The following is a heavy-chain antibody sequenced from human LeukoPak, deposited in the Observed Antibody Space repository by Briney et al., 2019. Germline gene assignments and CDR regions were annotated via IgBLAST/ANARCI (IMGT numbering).Heavy chain of an antibody. CDR2: ISSSSSYI. J-gene: IGHJ4*02. Sequence: GGSLRLSCAASGFTFSSYSMSWVRQAPGKGLEWVSSISSSSSYIYYADSVKGRFTISRDNAKKSLYLQMNSLRAEDTAVYYCASAPVWFGGLLTPTAANFDYWGQGTLVTVSS. V-gene: IGHV3-21*01. D-gene: IGHD3-10*01. CDR3: ASAPVWFGGLLTPTAANFDY. CDR1: GFTFSSYS.